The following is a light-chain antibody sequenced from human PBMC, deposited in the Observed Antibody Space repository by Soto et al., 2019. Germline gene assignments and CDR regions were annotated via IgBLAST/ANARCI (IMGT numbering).Light chain of an antibody. CDR3: SSYAGNNNPYV. Sequence: LTQPPSASGSPGQSVTISCTGTSSDVGGYNYVSWYQHHPGKAPKLMVSEVSKRPSGVPDRFSGSKSGNTASLTVSGLQAEDEADYYCSSYAGNNNPYVFGTGTKVTVL. J-gene: IGLJ1*01. V-gene: IGLV2-8*01. CDR1: SSDVGGYNY. CDR2: EVS.